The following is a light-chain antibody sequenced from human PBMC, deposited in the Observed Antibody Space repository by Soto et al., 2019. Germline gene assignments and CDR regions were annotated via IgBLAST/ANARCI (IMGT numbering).Light chain of an antibody. CDR2: DVT. CDR1: SSDVGGYNY. V-gene: IGLV2-11*01. Sequence: QSVLTQPRSVSGSPGQSVTISCTGTSSDVGGYNYVSWYQQHPGKAPKLMIYDVTKRPSGVPDRFSGSKSGSTASLTISGLQAEDDADYYCCSYAGSYIWVFGGGTKLTVL. J-gene: IGLJ3*02. CDR3: CSYAGSYIWV.